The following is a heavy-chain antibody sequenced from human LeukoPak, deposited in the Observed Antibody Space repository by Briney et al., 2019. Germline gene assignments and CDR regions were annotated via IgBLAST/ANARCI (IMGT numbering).Heavy chain of an antibody. Sequence: SETLSLTCTVSGGSVSSGTYYWSWIRQPPGKGLEWIGYTYYSGSTYYNPSLKSRVTISVDTSKNQFSLKLSSVTAADTAVYYCASQAERGYSYDAHFDYWGQGTLVTVSS. CDR2: TYYSGST. V-gene: IGHV4-39*01. D-gene: IGHD5-18*01. CDR3: ASQAERGYSYDAHFDY. J-gene: IGHJ4*02. CDR1: GGSVSSGTYY.